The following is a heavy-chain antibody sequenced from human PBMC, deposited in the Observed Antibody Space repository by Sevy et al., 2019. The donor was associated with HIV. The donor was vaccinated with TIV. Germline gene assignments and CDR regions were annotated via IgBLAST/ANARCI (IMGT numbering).Heavy chain of an antibody. J-gene: IGHJ4*02. CDR2: VESGGST. CDR3: ATGDTAMITDLDY. V-gene: IGHV3-23*01. Sequence: GGSLRLSCGASGFIFSNNAMNWVRQAPGKGPEWVSGVESGGSTYYADSVKGRFTICRDNSKNMLFLQMSSLRAEDTAIYYCATGDTAMITDLDYWGLGTLVTVSS. CDR1: GFIFSNNA. D-gene: IGHD5-18*01.